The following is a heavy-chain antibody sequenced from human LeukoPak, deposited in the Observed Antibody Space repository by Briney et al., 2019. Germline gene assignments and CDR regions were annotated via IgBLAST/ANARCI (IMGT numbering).Heavy chain of an antibody. CDR2: IFTSGST. CDR1: GGSISSYY. Sequence: PSETLSLTCTVSGGSISSYYWSWIRQPAGKGPEWIGRIFTSGSTNYNPSLKSRVTVSVDTSKNQFSLKLSSVTAADTAVYYCAREGTAGTNLNWFDPWGQGTLVTVSS. V-gene: IGHV4-4*07. D-gene: IGHD1-1*01. J-gene: IGHJ5*02. CDR3: AREGTAGTNLNWFDP.